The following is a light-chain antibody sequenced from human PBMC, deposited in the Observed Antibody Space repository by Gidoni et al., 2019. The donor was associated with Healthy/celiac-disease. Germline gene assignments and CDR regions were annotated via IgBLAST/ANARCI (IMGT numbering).Light chain of an antibody. CDR3: QSADSSGTYWV. J-gene: IGLJ3*02. V-gene: IGLV3-25*03. CDR2: KDS. Sequence: SYELTQPPSVSVSPGQTARITCSGDALPKQYAYWYQQKPGQPPELVIYKDSERPSGIPERFSGSSSGTTVTLTISGVQAEDEADYYCQSADSSGTYWVFGGGTKLTVL. CDR1: ALPKQY.